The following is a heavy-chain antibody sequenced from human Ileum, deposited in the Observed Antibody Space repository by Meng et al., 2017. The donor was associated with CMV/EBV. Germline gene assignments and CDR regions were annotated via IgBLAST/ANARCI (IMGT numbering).Heavy chain of an antibody. D-gene: IGHD5-18*01. CDR1: GFTFSSYA. Sequence: GFTFSSYAMSWVRQAPGKGLEWVSAISGSGGSTYYTDSVKGRFTISRDNYKNTLYLQMNSLRAEDTAVYYCAKDSILRIQLWLLFDYWGQGTLVTFSS. CDR2: ISGSGGST. CDR3: AKDSILRIQLWLLFDY. J-gene: IGHJ4*02. V-gene: IGHV3-23*01.